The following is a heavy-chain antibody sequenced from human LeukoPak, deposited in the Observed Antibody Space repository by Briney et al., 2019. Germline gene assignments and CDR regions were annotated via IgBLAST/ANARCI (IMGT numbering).Heavy chain of an antibody. J-gene: IGHJ1*01. V-gene: IGHV3-74*01. CDR3: ATGNYYDSRGYYTFGH. CDR2: INGDGSTT. D-gene: IGHD3-22*01. Sequence: QPGESLRLSCAASGFTFSRYWMHWVRQAPGKGLVWVSRINGDGSTTSYADSVKGGFTISRDNAKNTLYLQMNSLRAEDTAVYYCATGNYYDSRGYYTFGHWGQGTLVTVSS. CDR1: GFTFSRYW.